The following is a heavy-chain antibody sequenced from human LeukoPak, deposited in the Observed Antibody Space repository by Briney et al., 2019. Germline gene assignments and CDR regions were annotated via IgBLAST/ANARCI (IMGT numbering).Heavy chain of an antibody. Sequence: GASVKVSCKASGYTFTSYGISWVRQAPGQRLEWMGWSSAYNGNTNYAQKLQGRVTMTTDTFTSTAYMELRSLRSDDTAVYYCAKLVGATTDYWGQGTLVTVSS. J-gene: IGHJ4*02. CDR2: SSAYNGNT. D-gene: IGHD1-26*01. CDR3: AKLVGATTDY. CDR1: GYTFTSYG. V-gene: IGHV1-18*01.